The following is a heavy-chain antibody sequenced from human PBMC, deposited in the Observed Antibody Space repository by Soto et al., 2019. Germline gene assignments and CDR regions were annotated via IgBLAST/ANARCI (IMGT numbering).Heavy chain of an antibody. J-gene: IGHJ4*02. V-gene: IGHV4-34*01. CDR1: GGSSSGYY. CDR2: INHSGST. Sequence: SETLSLTCAVYGGSSSGYYWSWIRQPPGKGLEWIGEINHSGSTNYNPSLKSRVTISVDTSKNQFSLKLSSVTAADTAVYYCARVGESYYDFWSGYQSSEPFDYWGQGTLVTVSS. CDR3: ARVGESYYDFWSGYQSSEPFDY. D-gene: IGHD3-3*01.